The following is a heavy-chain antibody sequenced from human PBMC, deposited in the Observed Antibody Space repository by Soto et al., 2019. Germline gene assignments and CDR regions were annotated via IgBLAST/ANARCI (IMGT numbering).Heavy chain of an antibody. D-gene: IGHD2-21*01. J-gene: IGHJ5*02. V-gene: IGHV3-48*02. Sequence: TGGSLRLSCAASGFTFSTYSMNWVRQAPGRGLEWVSYISYTSSTIYYADSVKGRFTISRDNAKNSLFLQMHSLRDEDTAVYYCASDNGLAGPFDPWGQGTLVTVSS. CDR3: ASDNGLAGPFDP. CDR1: GFTFSTYS. CDR2: ISYTSSTI.